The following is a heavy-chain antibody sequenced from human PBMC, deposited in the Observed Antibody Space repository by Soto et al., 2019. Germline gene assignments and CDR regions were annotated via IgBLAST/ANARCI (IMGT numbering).Heavy chain of an antibody. CDR1: GFTFSSYG. J-gene: IGHJ4*02. Sequence: HPGGSLRLSCAASGFTFSSYGMHWVRQAPGKGLEWVAVISYDGSNKYYADSVKGRFTIPRDNSKNTLYLQMNSLRAEDTAVYYCAKVRDGFDYWGQGTLVTVSS. CDR2: ISYDGSNK. V-gene: IGHV3-30*18. CDR3: AKVRDGFDY.